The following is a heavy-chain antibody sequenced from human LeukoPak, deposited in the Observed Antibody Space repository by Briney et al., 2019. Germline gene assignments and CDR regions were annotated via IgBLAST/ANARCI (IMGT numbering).Heavy chain of an antibody. D-gene: IGHD3-3*01. Sequence: GRSLRLSCTASTFTFSDDYMGWIRQAPGKGPEWVSSISPGSSYKFCADSVEGRFTISRDDAKNSVYLQMNNLRVDDTAVYYCATERLGIFELWGQGSLVSVSS. CDR3: ATERLGIFEL. J-gene: IGHJ4*02. CDR2: ISPGSSYK. CDR1: TFTFSDDY. V-gene: IGHV3-11*05.